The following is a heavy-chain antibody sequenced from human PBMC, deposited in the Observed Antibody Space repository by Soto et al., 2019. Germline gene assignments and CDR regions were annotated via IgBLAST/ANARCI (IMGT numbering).Heavy chain of an antibody. D-gene: IGHD6-19*01. CDR1: GDSVSSNSAA. Sequence: LSLTCAISGDSVSSNSAAWNWFRQSTSRGLEWLGRTYYRSKWYVDYAVSLKSRISINPDTSKNQFSLQLNSVTPDDTAIYYCTRALSGSGPDSWGQGTLVTVSS. CDR3: TRALSGSGPDS. J-gene: IGHJ4*02. V-gene: IGHV6-1*01. CDR2: TYYRSKWYV.